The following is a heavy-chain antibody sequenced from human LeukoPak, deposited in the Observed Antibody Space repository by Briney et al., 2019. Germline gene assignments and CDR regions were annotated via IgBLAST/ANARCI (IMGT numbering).Heavy chain of an antibody. V-gene: IGHV1-46*03. D-gene: IGHD5-12*01. CDR1: GYTFSTYY. CDR2: INPSGGST. Sequence: GASVTVSFKASGYTFSTYYLHWVRQAPGQGLEWMGIINPSGGSTTYAQKFQGRVTMTRDTSTTTVYMELSSLRSDDTAVYYCTREGTGYSGYDYSYWGQGTLVTVSS. J-gene: IGHJ4*02. CDR3: TREGTGYSGYDYSY.